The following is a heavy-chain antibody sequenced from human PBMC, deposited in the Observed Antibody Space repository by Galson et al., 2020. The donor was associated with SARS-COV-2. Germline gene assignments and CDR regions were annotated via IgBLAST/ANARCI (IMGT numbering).Heavy chain of an antibody. CDR2: INHSGST. Sequence: SETLSLTCAVYGGSFSGYYWSWIRQPPGKGLEWIGEINHSGSTNYNPSLKSRVTISVDTSKNQFSLKLSSVTAADTAVYYCARGPPHFPQSYTDVTPSGDWYFDLWGRGTLVTVSS. CDR3: ARGPPHFPQSYTDVTPSGDWYFDL. D-gene: IGHD3-10*01. CDR1: GGSFSGYY. J-gene: IGHJ2*01. V-gene: IGHV4-34*01.